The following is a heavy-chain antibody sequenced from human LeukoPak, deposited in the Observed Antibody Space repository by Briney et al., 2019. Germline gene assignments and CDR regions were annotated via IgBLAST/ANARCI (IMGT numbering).Heavy chain of an antibody. J-gene: IGHJ4*02. D-gene: IGHD3-10*01. CDR3: ARHRFGEFDY. Sequence: SETLSLTCTVSGGSISSYYWSWIRQPPGKGLEWTGYIYYSGSTNYNPSLKSRVTISVDTSKNQFSLKLSSVTAADTAVYYCARHRFGEFDYWGQGTLVTVSS. V-gene: IGHV4-59*08. CDR2: IYYSGST. CDR1: GGSISSYY.